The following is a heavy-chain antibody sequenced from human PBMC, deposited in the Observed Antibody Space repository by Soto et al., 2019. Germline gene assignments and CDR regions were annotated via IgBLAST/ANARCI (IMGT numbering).Heavy chain of an antibody. J-gene: IGHJ4*02. D-gene: IGHD5-18*01. CDR1: GFTFSDYY. Sequence: GGSLRLSCAASGFTFSDYYMSWIRQAPGKGLEWVSSITSSGSTTYYTDSVKGRFTISRDNAKNSLYLQMNSLRAEDTAVYYCARERYSYGPYYFDYWGQGTLVTVSS. CDR3: ARERYSYGPYYFDY. CDR2: ITSSGSTT. V-gene: IGHV3-11*01.